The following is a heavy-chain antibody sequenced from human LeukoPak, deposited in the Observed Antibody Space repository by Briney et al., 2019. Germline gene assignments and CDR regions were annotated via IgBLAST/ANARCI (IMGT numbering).Heavy chain of an antibody. CDR1: GASISSYY. J-gene: IGHJ5*02. CDR3: ARMGLGIVATNWFDP. V-gene: IGHV4-4*07. Sequence: PSETLSLTCTVSGASISSYYWSWVRQTAGKGLEWVGRIYTSGRTNNNPSLKSRVNMSVDTSKNQFSLKLSSVTAADTAVYYCARMGLGIVATNWFDPWGQGTLVTVSS. D-gene: IGHD5-12*01. CDR2: IYTSGRT.